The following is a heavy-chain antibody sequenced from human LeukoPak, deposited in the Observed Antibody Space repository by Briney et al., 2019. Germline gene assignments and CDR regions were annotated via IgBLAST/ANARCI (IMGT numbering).Heavy chain of an antibody. CDR3: ARVTIFGVPNWFDP. CDR1: GGTFSSYA. Sequence: SVKVSCKASGGTFSSYAISWVRQAPGQGLEWMGRIIPILGIANYAQKFQGRVTITADKSTSTAYMELSNLRSEDTAVYYCARVTIFGVPNWFDPWGQGTLVTVSS. J-gene: IGHJ5*02. CDR2: IIPILGIA. D-gene: IGHD3-3*01. V-gene: IGHV1-69*04.